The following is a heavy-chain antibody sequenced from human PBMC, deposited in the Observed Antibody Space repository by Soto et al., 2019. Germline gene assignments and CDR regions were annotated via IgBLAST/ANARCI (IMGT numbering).Heavy chain of an antibody. CDR2: IYPGDSDT. Sequence: PVASLKISCKGSGYSFTRYWIGWVRQMPGKGLEWMGIIYPGDSDTRYSPSFQGQVTISADKSISTAYLQWSSLKASDTAMYYCAREASPVLGGYQVDYWGQGTLVTVSP. D-gene: IGHD2-15*01. J-gene: IGHJ4*02. CDR1: GYSFTRYW. CDR3: AREASPVLGGYQVDY. V-gene: IGHV5-51*01.